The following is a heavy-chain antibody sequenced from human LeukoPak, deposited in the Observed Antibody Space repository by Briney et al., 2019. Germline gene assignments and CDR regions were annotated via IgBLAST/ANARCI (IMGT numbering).Heavy chain of an antibody. CDR2: IKSRTDGGST. CDR3: ATEFYSNGYNF. J-gene: IGHJ4*02. D-gene: IGHD5-24*01. CDR1: GFTFSSAW. V-gene: IGHV3-15*01. Sequence: GGSLRLSCAASGFTFSSAWLTWVRQPPGKGLEWVGHIKSRTDGGSTDYSAPVKGRFSVSRDDSKNTVYQQMNSLRTEDSAVYYCATEFYSNGYNFWGQGTPVTVSS.